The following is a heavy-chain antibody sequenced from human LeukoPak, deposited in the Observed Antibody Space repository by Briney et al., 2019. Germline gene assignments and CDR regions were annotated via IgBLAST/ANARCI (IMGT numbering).Heavy chain of an antibody. CDR3: ARGYYYGSSGYPDAFDI. D-gene: IGHD3-22*01. CDR2: IYYSGST. V-gene: IGHV4-59*08. CDR1: GGSISSYY. J-gene: IGHJ3*02. Sequence: SETLSLTCTVSGGSISSYYWSWIRQPPGKGLEWIGYIYYSGSTNYNPSLKSRVTISVDTSKNQFSLKLSSVTAADTAVYYCARGYYYGSSGYPDAFDIWGQGTMVTVSS.